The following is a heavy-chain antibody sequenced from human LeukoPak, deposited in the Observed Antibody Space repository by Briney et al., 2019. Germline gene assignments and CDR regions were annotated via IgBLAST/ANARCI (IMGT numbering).Heavy chain of an antibody. J-gene: IGHJ4*02. CDR1: GFTFSSYA. CDR3: AKVVELGVSFMYYFDY. V-gene: IGHV3-23*01. Sequence: QPGGSLGLSCAASGFTFSSYAMSWVRQAPGKGLEWVSAISGSGGSTYYADSVKGRFTISRDNSKNTLYLQMNSLRAEDTAVYYCAKVVELGVSFMYYFDYWGQGTLVTVSS. D-gene: IGHD7-27*01. CDR2: ISGSGGST.